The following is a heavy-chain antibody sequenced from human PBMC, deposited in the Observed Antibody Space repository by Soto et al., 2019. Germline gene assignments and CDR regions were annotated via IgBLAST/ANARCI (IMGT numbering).Heavy chain of an antibody. Sequence: QLQLQESGPGLVKPSETLSLTCTVSGGSISSSSYYWGWIRQPPGKGLEWIGSIYYSGSTYYNPSLKSRVTLSGDTSKNQFSLKLSSVTAADTAVYYCARDIRMYCGGDCYYNSFDPWGQGTLVTVSS. D-gene: IGHD2-21*02. J-gene: IGHJ5*02. CDR2: IYYSGST. CDR1: GGSISSSSYY. V-gene: IGHV4-39*01. CDR3: ARDIRMYCGGDCYYNSFDP.